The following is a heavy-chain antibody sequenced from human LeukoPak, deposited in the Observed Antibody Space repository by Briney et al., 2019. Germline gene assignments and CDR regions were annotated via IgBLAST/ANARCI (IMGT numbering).Heavy chain of an antibody. V-gene: IGHV1-24*01. J-gene: IGHJ3*02. CDR2: FDPEDGET. Sequence: ASVKVSCKFSGKTLTELSMHWVRQGPAKGLEWMGGFDPEDGETIYAQKFQGRITMTEDTSTDTAYMELSSLRSEDTAVYYCASSGSNGWYGGADAFDIWGQGTMVTVSS. CDR1: GKTLTELS. D-gene: IGHD6-19*01. CDR3: ASSGSNGWYGGADAFDI.